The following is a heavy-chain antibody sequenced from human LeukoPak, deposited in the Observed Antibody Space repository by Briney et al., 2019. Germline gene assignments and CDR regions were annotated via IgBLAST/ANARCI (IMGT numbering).Heavy chain of an antibody. V-gene: IGHV4-4*07. Sequence: PSETLSLTCTVSGGSISSYYWSWIRQPAGKGLEWIGRIYTSGSTNYNPSLKSRVTMSVDTSKNQFSLKLSSVTAADTAVYYCAREPQSYYYHYMDVWGKGTTVTVSS. CDR1: GGSISSYY. CDR2: IYTSGST. J-gene: IGHJ6*03. CDR3: AREPQSYYYHYMDV.